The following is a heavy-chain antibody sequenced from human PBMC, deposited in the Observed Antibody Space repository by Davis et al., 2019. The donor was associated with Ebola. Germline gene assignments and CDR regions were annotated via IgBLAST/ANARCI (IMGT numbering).Heavy chain of an antibody. J-gene: IGHJ4*02. CDR3: ARAQFPTTSDH. V-gene: IGHV1-18*04. CDR1: GYTFTSYG. D-gene: IGHD1-1*01. Sequence: AASVKVSCKASGYTFTSYGITWVRQAPGQGLAWMGWINPHNGNTNYAQHVQGRITMTTDTSTSTAYMEVGILRSDDTAVYYCARAQFPTTSDHWGQGTLVTVSS. CDR2: INPHNGNT.